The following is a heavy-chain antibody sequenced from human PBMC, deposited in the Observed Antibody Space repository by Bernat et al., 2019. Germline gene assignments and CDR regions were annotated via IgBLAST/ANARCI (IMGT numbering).Heavy chain of an antibody. J-gene: IGHJ6*03. D-gene: IGHD2-15*01. Sequence: QVQESGPGLVKPSETLSLTCTVSRASLTDYYWSWIRQPPGRGLEWIAYIHYSGTTDYNPSLQSRVTISVDTSKNQFSLNLSRATAADTAVYYCARVPLVCSDGTCYYYVDVWGKGTTVTVSS. CDR3: ARVPLVCSDGTCYYYVDV. V-gene: IGHV4-59*01. CDR2: IHYSGTT. CDR1: RASLTDYY.